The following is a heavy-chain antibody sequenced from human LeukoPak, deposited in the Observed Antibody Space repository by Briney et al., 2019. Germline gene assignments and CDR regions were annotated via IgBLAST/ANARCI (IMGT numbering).Heavy chain of an antibody. V-gene: IGHV3-48*03. CDR3: ARVELAPYYYYMDV. J-gene: IGHJ6*03. CDR2: ISSSGGTI. D-gene: IGHD1-7*01. Sequence: GGSLRLSCAASGFSISSYEMSWVRQAPGKGLEWVSYISSSGGTIYYADSVKGRFTISRDNAKNSLYLRMNSLRAEDTAVYYCARVELAPYYYYMDVWGKGTTVTVSS. CDR1: GFSISSYE.